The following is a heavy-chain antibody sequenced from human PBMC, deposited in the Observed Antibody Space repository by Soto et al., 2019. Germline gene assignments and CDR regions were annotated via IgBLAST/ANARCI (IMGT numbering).Heavy chain of an antibody. CDR3: ARIGGNWFDP. D-gene: IGHD3-10*01. Sequence: VSGPTLVNPTETLTLTCTFSGFSLSTSGMCVSWIRQPPGKALEWLARIDWDDDKYYSTSLKTRLAISKDTSKNQVVLTMTNMDPVDTATYYCARIGGNWFDPWGQGTLVTVSS. CDR1: GFSLSTSGMC. V-gene: IGHV2-70*11. J-gene: IGHJ5*02. CDR2: IDWDDDK.